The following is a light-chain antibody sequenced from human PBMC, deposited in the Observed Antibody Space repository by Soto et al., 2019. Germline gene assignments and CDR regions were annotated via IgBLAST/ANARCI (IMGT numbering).Light chain of an antibody. CDR3: MSFTSSNTYV. CDR2: DVA. V-gene: IGLV2-14*03. CDR1: SSDVGAYNF. J-gene: IGLJ1*01. Sequence: QSALTQPASVSGSPGQSITISCTGTSSDVGAYNFVSWYQHYPDKAPKVVIYDVANRPSGVSYRFSASKSGNTASLTISELQAEDEADYYCMSFTSSNTYVFGTGTKLTVL.